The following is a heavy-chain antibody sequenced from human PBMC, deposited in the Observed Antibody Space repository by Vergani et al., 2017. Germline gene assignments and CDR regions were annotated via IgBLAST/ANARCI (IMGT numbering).Heavy chain of an antibody. Sequence: QVQLVESGGGVVKPGRSLRLSCAASGFTFSSYGMHWVCQAPGKGLEWVAVISYDGSNKYYADSVKGRFTIARDNSKNTLYLQMNSLRAEDTAVYYCAKGIYYFWSVYDYYYMDVWGKGTTVTVS. CDR3: AKGIYYFWSVYDYYYMDV. D-gene: IGHD3-3*01. V-gene: IGHV3-30*18. J-gene: IGHJ6*03. CDR1: GFTFSSYG. CDR2: ISYDGSNK.